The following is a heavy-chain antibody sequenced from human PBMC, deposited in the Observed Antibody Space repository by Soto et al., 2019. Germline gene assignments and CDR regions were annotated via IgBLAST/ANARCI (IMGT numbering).Heavy chain of an antibody. V-gene: IGHV1-69*13. D-gene: IGHD3-22*01. CDR3: ARGQGWYYYDSSGYSYFQH. CDR1: GGTFSSYA. Sequence: SVKVSCKASGGTFSSYAISWVRQAPGQGLEWMGGIIPIFGTTNYAQKFQGRVTITADESTSTAYMELSSLRSEDTAVYYCARGQGWYYYDSSGYSYFQHWGQGTLVTVSS. CDR2: IIPIFGTT. J-gene: IGHJ1*01.